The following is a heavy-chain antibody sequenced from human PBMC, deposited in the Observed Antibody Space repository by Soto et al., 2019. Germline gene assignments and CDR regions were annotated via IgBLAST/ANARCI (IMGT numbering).Heavy chain of an antibody. J-gene: IGHJ5*02. D-gene: IGHD1-7*01. CDR3: ARGNWDYPNGGNWFDP. V-gene: IGHV4-31*03. CDR1: GGSISSGGYY. CDR2: IYYSGST. Sequence: SETLSLTCTVSGGSISSGGYYWSWIRQHPGKGLEWIGYIYYSGSTYYNPSLKSRVTISVDTSKNQFSLKRSSVTAADTAVYYCARGNWDYPNGGNWFDPWGQGTLVTVCS.